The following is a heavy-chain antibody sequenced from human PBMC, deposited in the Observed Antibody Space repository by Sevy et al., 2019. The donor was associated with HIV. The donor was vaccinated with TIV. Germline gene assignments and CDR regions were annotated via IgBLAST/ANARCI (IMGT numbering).Heavy chain of an antibody. CDR1: GDSVSSNSAA. J-gene: IGHJ5*02. D-gene: IGHD6-13*01. Sequence: SQTLSLTCAISGDSVSSNSAAWNWIRQSPSRGLEWLGRTYYRYKWYNDYAVSVKSRITIDPNTPKNQFSLQLNSVTPEETAVYYWARDLGSSLNWFDPWGQGTLVTVSS. CDR2: TYYRYKWYN. CDR3: ARDLGSSLNWFDP. V-gene: IGHV6-1*01.